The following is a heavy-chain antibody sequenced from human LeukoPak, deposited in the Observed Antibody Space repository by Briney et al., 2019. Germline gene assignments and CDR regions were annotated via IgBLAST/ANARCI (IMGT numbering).Heavy chain of an antibody. J-gene: IGHJ4*02. Sequence: ASVKVSCKASGYTFTGYDISWLRQATGQGLEWMGWMNPNSDNTGYAQKFQGRLTITRNTSISTAYMELSSLRSEDTAVYFCARRSGWASFDYWGQGTLVTVSS. D-gene: IGHD6-19*01. V-gene: IGHV1-8*03. CDR2: MNPNSDNT. CDR1: GYTFTGYD. CDR3: ARRSGWASFDY.